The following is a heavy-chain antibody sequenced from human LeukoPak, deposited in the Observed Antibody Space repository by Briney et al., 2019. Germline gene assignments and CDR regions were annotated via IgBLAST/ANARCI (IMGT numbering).Heavy chain of an antibody. D-gene: IGHD2-2*01. J-gene: IGHJ6*02. CDR3: VKSFYASPPAGMDV. Sequence: GGSLRLSCAASGFTFDDYAMHWVRQVPGKGLEWVSTISWKSDIIGYADSVKGRFTISRDNAKSSLYLQMYSLRVEDTALYYCVKSFYASPPAGMDVWGQGTTVTVSS. CDR1: GFTFDDYA. CDR2: ISWKSDII. V-gene: IGHV3-9*01.